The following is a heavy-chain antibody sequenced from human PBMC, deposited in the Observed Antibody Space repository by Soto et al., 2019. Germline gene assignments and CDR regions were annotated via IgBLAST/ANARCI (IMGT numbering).Heavy chain of an antibody. V-gene: IGHV4-34*01. CDR3: ARGREIFGAVTPFEY. CDR2: INHTGST. J-gene: IGHJ4*02. D-gene: IGHD3-3*01. CDR1: GAPFSGYY. Sequence: SETLSLTCAVYGAPFSGYYWTWIRQPPGKGLEWIGEINHTGSTKYNPSLKSRVTISLDTPKNQFSLSLRSVTAADTAVYYCARGREIFGAVTPFEYWGQGTQVTVSS.